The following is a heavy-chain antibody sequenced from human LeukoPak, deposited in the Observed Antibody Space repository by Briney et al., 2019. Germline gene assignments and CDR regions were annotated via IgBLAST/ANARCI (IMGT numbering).Heavy chain of an antibody. J-gene: IGHJ6*04. CDR2: TYYRSKWYN. CDR1: GDSVSSNSAA. CDR3: ARDLYSFSSSWDLDYYYGMDV. Sequence: SQTLSLTCAISGDSVSSNSAAWNWIRQSPSRGLEWLGRTYYRSKWYNDYAVSVKSRITINPDTSKNQFSLQLNSVTSEDTAVYYCARDLYSFSSSWDLDYYYGMDVWGKGTTVTVSS. V-gene: IGHV6-1*01. D-gene: IGHD6-13*01.